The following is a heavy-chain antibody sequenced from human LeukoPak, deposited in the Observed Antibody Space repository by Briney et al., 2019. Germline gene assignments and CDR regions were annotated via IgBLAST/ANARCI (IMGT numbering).Heavy chain of an antibody. CDR2: ISYDGSNK. CDR3: ATVLSSGWFYYGMDV. V-gene: IGHV3-30*07. J-gene: IGHJ6*02. D-gene: IGHD6-19*01. CDR1: GFTFSSYA. Sequence: PGGSLRLSCAASGFTFSSYAMHWVRQAPGKGLEWVAVISYDGSNKYYADSVKGRFTISRDNSKNTLYLQMNSLRAEDTAVYYCATVLSSGWFYYGMDVWGQGTTVTVSS.